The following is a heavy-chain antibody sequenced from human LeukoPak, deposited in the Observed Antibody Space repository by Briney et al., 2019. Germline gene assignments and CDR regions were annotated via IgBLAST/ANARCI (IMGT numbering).Heavy chain of an antibody. CDR2: IKSKTDGGTT. CDR3: TTLRITMVRGSVKKNYYYYYMDV. J-gene: IGHJ6*03. V-gene: IGHV3-15*01. CDR1: GFTFSNAW. D-gene: IGHD3-10*01. Sequence: GGSLRLSCAASGFTFSNAWMSWVRQAPGKGLEWVGRIKSKTDGGTTDYAAPVKGRFTISRDDSKNTLYLQMNSLKTEDTAVYYCTTLRITMVRGSVKKNYYYYYMDVWGKGTTVTISS.